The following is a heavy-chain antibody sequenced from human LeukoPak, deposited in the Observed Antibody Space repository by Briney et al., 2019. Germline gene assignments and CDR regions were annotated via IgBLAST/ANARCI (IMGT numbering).Heavy chain of an antibody. CDR3: AKDCYAVAGGFCY. CDR1: GFTFSSYG. Sequence: GRSLRLSCAASGFTFSSYGMHWVRQAPGKGLEWVAVISYDGSNKYYADSVKGRFTISRDNSKNTLYLQMNSLRAEDTAVYYCAKDCYAVAGGFCYWGQGTLVTVSS. D-gene: IGHD6-19*01. CDR2: ISYDGSNK. V-gene: IGHV3-30*18. J-gene: IGHJ4*02.